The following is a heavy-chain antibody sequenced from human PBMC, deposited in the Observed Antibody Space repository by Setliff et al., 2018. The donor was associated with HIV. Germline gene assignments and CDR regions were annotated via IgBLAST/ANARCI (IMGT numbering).Heavy chain of an antibody. CDR1: GFTFSSYS. Sequence: GGFLRLSCAASGFTFSSYSMNWVRQAPGKGLEWVSYISSSSSTIYFADSVKGRFTISRDNAKNSLYLQMNSLIAEDTAVYYCAVHYYDSSGYDYWGQGTLVTVSS. V-gene: IGHV3-48*04. J-gene: IGHJ4*02. D-gene: IGHD3-22*01. CDR3: AVHYYDSSGYDY. CDR2: ISSSSSTI.